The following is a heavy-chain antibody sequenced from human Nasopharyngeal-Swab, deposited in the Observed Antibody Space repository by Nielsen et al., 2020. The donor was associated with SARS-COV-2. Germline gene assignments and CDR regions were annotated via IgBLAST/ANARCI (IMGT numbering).Heavy chain of an antibody. CDR1: GFTLSIYA. Sequence: GESLKISCAASGFTLSIYAMTWVRQAPGKGLEWVSTISGSGDTTYYADSVKGRFTISRGNSKNTLYLQMNSLRVEDTAIYYCAKDRYSGSGSYKYYYFYYGMDVWGQGTTVTVSS. D-gene: IGHD3-10*01. CDR2: ISGSGDTT. CDR3: AKDRYSGSGSYKYYYFYYGMDV. J-gene: IGHJ6*02. V-gene: IGHV3-23*01.